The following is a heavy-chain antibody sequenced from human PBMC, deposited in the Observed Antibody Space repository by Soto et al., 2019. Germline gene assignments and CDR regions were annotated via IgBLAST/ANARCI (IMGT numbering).Heavy chain of an antibody. Sequence: QLQLQESGPRLVKPSETLSLTCAVSGGSISSGPYYWGWIRQLPGKGLEWIGSFYYTGATYYNPSLKSRGTISVDTSTNEFSLKVTSVTAADTGVYSWARHTYLGVIVCDVWGQGTLVSVSS. V-gene: IGHV4-39*01. J-gene: IGHJ4*02. CDR2: FYYTGAT. CDR1: GGSISSGPYY. D-gene: IGHD3-16*02. CDR3: ARHTYLGVIVCDV.